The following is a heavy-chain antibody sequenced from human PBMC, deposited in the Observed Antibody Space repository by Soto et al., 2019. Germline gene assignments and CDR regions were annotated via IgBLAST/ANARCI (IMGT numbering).Heavy chain of an antibody. V-gene: IGHV4-4*02. CDR2: VHHSGTT. D-gene: IGHD2-15*01. Sequence: QVQLQESGPGLVKPSETLSLTCAVSGGSISSSFWWSWVRQPPGKGLEWIGEVHHSGTTNYNPSLKSRVTISVDKSKKQFSLKLTSATAADTAVYYCATLRCSGGSCYSNYFHYWGQGILVTVSS. CDR1: GGSISSSFW. J-gene: IGHJ4*02. CDR3: ATLRCSGGSCYSNYFHY.